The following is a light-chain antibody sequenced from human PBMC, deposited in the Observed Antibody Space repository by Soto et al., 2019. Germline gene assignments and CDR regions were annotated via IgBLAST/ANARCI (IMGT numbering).Light chain of an antibody. V-gene: IGKV3-15*01. Sequence: EIVMTQSPATLSVSPGERAKFSCRASQSVSSNLAWYQQKPGQAPRLLIYGASTRATGIPARFSGSGSGTEFTLTISSLQSEDFAVYYCQQYNNWPPLTFGGGTKVEIK. J-gene: IGKJ4*01. CDR1: QSVSSN. CDR2: GAS. CDR3: QQYNNWPPLT.